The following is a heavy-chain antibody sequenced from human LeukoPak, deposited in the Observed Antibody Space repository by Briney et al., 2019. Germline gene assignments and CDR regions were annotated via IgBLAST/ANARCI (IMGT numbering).Heavy chain of an antibody. D-gene: IGHD6-19*01. Sequence: GGSLRLSCAASGFTFSSYGMHWVRQAPGKGLEWVAVISYDGSNKYYADSVKGRFTISRDNSKNTLYLQMNSLGAEDTAVYYCAKDLYGSDNYWGQGTLVTVSS. CDR3: AKDLYGSDNY. J-gene: IGHJ4*02. V-gene: IGHV3-30*18. CDR2: ISYDGSNK. CDR1: GFTFSSYG.